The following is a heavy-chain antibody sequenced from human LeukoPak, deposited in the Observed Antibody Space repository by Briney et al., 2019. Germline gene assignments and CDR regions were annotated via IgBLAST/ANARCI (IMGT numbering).Heavy chain of an antibody. Sequence: GGSLRLSCAASGFSFSSYAMSWGRQAPGKGLEWVSVISGSGAGTYYADSVKGRFTISRDNSKNTLYLQINSLRAEDTAEYYCAKDGPGGGIRYYFDYWGQGTLVTVSS. CDR3: AKDGPGGGIRYYFDY. CDR2: ISGSGAGT. J-gene: IGHJ4*02. D-gene: IGHD3-16*01. V-gene: IGHV3-23*01. CDR1: GFSFSSYA.